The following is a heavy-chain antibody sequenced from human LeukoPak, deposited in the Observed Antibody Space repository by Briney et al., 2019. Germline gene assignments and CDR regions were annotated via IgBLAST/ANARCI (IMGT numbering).Heavy chain of an antibody. Sequence: SETLSLTCTVSGYSISSSYYWDWIRQPPGKGLEWIGSIYYGGSTYYNPSLRSRVTISIDTSKNQFSLKLRSVTAADTAVYYCARGRLQSDYWGQGTLVTVSS. D-gene: IGHD5-24*01. J-gene: IGHJ4*02. CDR1: GYSISSSYY. CDR2: IYYGGST. CDR3: ARGRLQSDY. V-gene: IGHV4-38-2*02.